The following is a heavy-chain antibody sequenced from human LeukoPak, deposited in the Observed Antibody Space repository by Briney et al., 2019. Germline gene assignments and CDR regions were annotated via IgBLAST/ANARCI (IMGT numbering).Heavy chain of an antibody. CDR1: GYTFTSYG. CDR3: ASGSLRFGDPSFDY. J-gene: IGHJ4*02. V-gene: IGHV1-18*01. D-gene: IGHD3-10*01. CDR2: ISAYNGNT. Sequence: ASVKVSCKASGYTFTSYGISWVRQAPGQGLEWMGWISAYNGNTNYAQKLQGRVTMTTDTSTSTAYMELRSLRSDDTAVYYCASGSLRFGDPSFDYWGQGTLVTVSS.